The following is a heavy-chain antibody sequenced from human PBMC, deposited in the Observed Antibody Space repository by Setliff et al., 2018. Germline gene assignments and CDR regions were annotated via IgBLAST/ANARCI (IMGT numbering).Heavy chain of an antibody. CDR2: VNPKNGGI. CDR3: ARPRSNYNRGAFSI. CDR1: GYTFTGYY. Sequence: ASVKVSCKASGYTFTGYYIHWVRQAPGQGLEYMGRVNPKNGGILYSQKFEGRVSMTGDRTISTVYMDLRSLTFDDTAVYYCARPRSNYNRGAFSIWGQGTMVT. J-gene: IGHJ3*02. D-gene: IGHD3-10*01. V-gene: IGHV1-2*06.